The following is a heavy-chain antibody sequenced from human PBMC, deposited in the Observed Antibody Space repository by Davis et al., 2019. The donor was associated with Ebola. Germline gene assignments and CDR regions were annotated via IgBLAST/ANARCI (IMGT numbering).Heavy chain of an antibody. V-gene: IGHV3-64*02. D-gene: IGHD1-26*01. CDR3: ARGLSGSYTSYGMDV. CDR1: GFTFSSHA. CDR2: ISNYESST. J-gene: IGHJ6*02. Sequence: GESLKISCAASGFTFSSHAMHWVRQAPGKGLEYVSAISNYESSTYYADSVKGRFTISRDNSRNTLYLQMGSLRAEDMAVYYCARGLSGSYTSYGMDVWGPGTTVTVS.